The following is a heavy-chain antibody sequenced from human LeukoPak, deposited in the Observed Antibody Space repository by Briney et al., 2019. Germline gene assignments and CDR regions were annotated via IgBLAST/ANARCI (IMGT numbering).Heavy chain of an antibody. CDR1: GFTVSSYG. Sequence: GGSLRLSCAVSGFTVSSYGMNWVRQAPGKGLEWVSYISRSGTIYYADSVKGRFTISRDNAKNSLFLQMNSLRAEDTALYYCARRFDSWGQGTLVTVSS. J-gene: IGHJ4*02. V-gene: IGHV3-48*03. CDR2: ISRSGTI. CDR3: ARRFDS.